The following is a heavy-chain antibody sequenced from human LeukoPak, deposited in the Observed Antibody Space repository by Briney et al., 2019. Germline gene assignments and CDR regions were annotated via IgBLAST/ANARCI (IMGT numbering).Heavy chain of an antibody. CDR1: GFTFSDHY. D-gene: IGHD6-13*01. Sequence: PGGSLRLSGAASGFTFSDHYMDWVRQAPGKGLEWVGRTRNKANSYTTEYAASVKGRFTISRDDSKNSLYLQMNILKTEDTAVYYCSTDKNLAAAGTRLDYWGQGTLVTVSS. CDR2: TRNKANSYTT. J-gene: IGHJ4*02. CDR3: STDKNLAAAGTRLDY. V-gene: IGHV3-72*01.